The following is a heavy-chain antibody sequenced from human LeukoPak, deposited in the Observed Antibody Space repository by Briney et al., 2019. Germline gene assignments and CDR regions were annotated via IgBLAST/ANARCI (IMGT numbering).Heavy chain of an antibody. J-gene: IGHJ4*02. V-gene: IGHV3-30-3*01. CDR1: GFTFSSYA. Sequence: GGSLRLSCAASGFTFSSYAMHWVRQAPGKGLEWVAVISYDGSNKYYADSVKGRFTISRDNSKNTLYLQMNSLRAEDTAVYYCARDLANYYFDYWGQGTLVTVSS. D-gene: IGHD5-24*01. CDR2: ISYDGSNK. CDR3: ARDLANYYFDY.